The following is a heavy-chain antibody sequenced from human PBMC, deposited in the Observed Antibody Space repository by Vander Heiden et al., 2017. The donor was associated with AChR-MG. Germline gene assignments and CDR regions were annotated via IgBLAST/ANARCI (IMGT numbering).Heavy chain of an antibody. V-gene: IGHV3-30*18. CDR2: ILYDGSVR. J-gene: IGHJ4*02. CDR3: VKGRYDYDSSGYYGLDK. D-gene: IGHD3-22*01. Sequence: QVRLVESGGGVVQPGKSLRISCDASGFTFTKHGMHWVRQAPGKGLEWVALILYDGSVRYSDSFTGRFTISRDDGENTVYLQMNSLSAADTAVYFCVKGRYDYDSSGYYGLDKWGQGTRVTVSS. CDR1: GFTFTKHG.